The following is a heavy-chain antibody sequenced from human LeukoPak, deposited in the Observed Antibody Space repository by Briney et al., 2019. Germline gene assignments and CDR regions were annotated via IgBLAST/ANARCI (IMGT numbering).Heavy chain of an antibody. CDR2: INHSGST. Sequence: SETLSLTCAVYGGSFSGYYWSWIRQPPGKGLEWIGEINHSGSTNYNPSLKSRVTISVDTSKNQFSLKLSSVPAADTAVYYCARGSRIVVVPAATGYNWFDPWGQGTLVTVSS. CDR3: ARGSRIVVVPAATGYNWFDP. CDR1: GGSFSGYY. V-gene: IGHV4-34*01. D-gene: IGHD2-2*01. J-gene: IGHJ5*02.